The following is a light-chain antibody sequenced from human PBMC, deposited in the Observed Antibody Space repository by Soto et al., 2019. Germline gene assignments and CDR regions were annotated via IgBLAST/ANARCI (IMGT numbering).Light chain of an antibody. CDR1: QGIRDF. V-gene: IGKV1-27*01. J-gene: IGKJ3*01. CDR2: AAS. Sequence: DIQMTQSPPSLSASVGDRVTITCLANQGIRDFVGWYQQKPGKAPKLLIYAASTLQSGVPSRFSGSGSGTDFTLTINSLQPEDVATYSCQKYSSVPVFGPGTKVEIK. CDR3: QKYSSVPV.